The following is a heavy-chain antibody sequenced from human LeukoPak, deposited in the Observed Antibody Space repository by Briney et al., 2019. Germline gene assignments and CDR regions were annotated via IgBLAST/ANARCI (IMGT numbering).Heavy chain of an antibody. D-gene: IGHD2-2*02. CDR1: GFTVSSNY. V-gene: IGHV3-66*02. J-gene: IGHJ4*02. Sequence: HPGGSLRLSCAASGFTVSSNYMSWVRQAPGKGLEWVSVIYSGGSTYYADSVKGRFTISRDNSKNTLYLQMNSLRAEDTAVYYCAREASRYCSSTSCYMRGGYDYWGQGTLVTVSS. CDR3: AREASRYCSSTSCYMRGGYDY. CDR2: IYSGGST.